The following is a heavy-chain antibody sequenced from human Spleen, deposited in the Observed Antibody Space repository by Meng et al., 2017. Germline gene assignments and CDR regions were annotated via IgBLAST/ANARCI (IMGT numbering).Heavy chain of an antibody. CDR1: GGSFSDDY. CDR2: INHSGST. CDR3: ARGPTTMAHDFDY. V-gene: IGHV4-34*01. J-gene: IGHJ4*02. Sequence: QVRLQQGGPGLLKPSETLSLTCVVSGGSFSDDYWSWIRQPPGKGLEWIGEINHSGSTNYNPSLESRATISVDTSQNNLSLKLSSVTAADSAVYYCARGPTTMAHDFDYWGQGTLVTVSS. D-gene: IGHD4-11*01.